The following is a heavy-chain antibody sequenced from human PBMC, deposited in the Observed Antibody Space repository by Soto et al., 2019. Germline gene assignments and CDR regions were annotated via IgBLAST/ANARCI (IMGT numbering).Heavy chain of an antibody. CDR1: GGTFRNYA. D-gene: IGHD2-2*01. Sequence: QVQLVQSGAEVKKPGSSVKVSCKAPGGTFRNYAISWVRQAPGQWLEWRGGIIPIFGTTNYEQKFQGIVKITADESTSRAYMELSSLSSEYTAVDYCPRELEVEHHLLNGGGGHPNWFDHWGQGPLVIVSS. V-gene: IGHV1-69*01. J-gene: IGHJ5*02. CDR2: IIPIFGTT. CDR3: PRELEVEHHLLNGGGGHPNWFDH.